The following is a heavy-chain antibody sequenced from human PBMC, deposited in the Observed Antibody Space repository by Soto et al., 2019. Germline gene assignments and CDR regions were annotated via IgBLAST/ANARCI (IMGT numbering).Heavy chain of an antibody. CDR1: GFNFPNSA. CDR2: IIIAGGGT. V-gene: IGHV1-58*01. CDR3: AAELYSGGRCCSFDI. D-gene: IGHD2-15*01. Sequence: SVEVSCKASGFNFPNSAVQWVRQARGQRLEWIGYIIIAGGGTKYAQNLQGRITITRDMSTSTAYMELSSLRSEDTAIYYCAAELYSGGRCCSFDIWGQGTVVTVSS. J-gene: IGHJ3*02.